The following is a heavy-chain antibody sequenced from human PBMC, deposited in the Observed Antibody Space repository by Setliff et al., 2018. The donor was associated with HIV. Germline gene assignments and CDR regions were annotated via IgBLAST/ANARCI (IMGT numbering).Heavy chain of an antibody. Sequence: PSETLSLTCIVSGDSISSSIYYWGWIRQPPGEGLEWIGSIYYSGSTNYNPSLKSRVTISVDTSKNQFSLRLNSVTAADTAIYYCTRRGADSYYPRPLDVWGKGTTVTVSS. D-gene: IGHD3-10*01. CDR2: IYYSGST. J-gene: IGHJ6*04. CDR3: TRRGADSYYPRPLDV. V-gene: IGHV4-39*07. CDR1: GDSISSSIYY.